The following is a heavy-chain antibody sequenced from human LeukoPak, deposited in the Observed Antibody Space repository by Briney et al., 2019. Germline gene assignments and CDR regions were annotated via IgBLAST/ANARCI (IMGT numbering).Heavy chain of an antibody. Sequence: SETLSLTCAVYGGSFSGYYWSWIRQPPGKGLEWIGYIYYSGSTNYNPSLKSRVTISVDTSKNQFSLKLSSVTAADTAVYYCARVGSSSWYDWFDPWGQGTLVTVSS. D-gene: IGHD6-13*01. CDR1: GGSFSGYY. CDR3: ARVGSSSWYDWFDP. J-gene: IGHJ5*02. CDR2: IYYSGST. V-gene: IGHV4-59*01.